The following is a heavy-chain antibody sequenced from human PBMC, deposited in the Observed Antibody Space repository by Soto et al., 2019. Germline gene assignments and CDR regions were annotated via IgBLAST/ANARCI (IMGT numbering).Heavy chain of an antibody. CDR1: GGSITRRNHY. D-gene: IGHD5-12*01. Sequence: LSLTCTVAGGSITRRNHYWGWVRQPPGKGLEWVASIHHTGSTYYNPSLRARIRMSIDTSKNRFSLSLTSVTATDTATYFCSTYSYDDRNSGYHDFWGQGTLVTVSS. CDR2: IHHTGST. J-gene: IGHJ4*02. CDR3: STYSYDDRNSGYHDF. V-gene: IGHV4-39*01.